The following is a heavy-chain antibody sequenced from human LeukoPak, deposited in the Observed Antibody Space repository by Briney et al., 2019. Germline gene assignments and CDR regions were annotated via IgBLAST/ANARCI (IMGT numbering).Heavy chain of an antibody. CDR2: MNPNSGNT. D-gene: IGHD3-22*01. V-gene: IGHV1-8*01. J-gene: IGHJ4*02. CDR1: GYTFTSSG. Sequence: ASVKVSCKTSGYTFTSSGISWVRQATGQGLEWMGWMNPNSGNTGYAQKFQGRVTITRNTSISTAYMELSSLRSEDTAVYYCARLFQRNELNYYDSSGYSLGYWGQGTLVTVSS. CDR3: ARLFQRNELNYYDSSGYSLGY.